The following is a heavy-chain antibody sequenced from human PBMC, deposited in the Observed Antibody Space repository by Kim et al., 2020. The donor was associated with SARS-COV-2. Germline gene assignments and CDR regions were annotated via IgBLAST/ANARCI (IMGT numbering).Heavy chain of an antibody. CDR2: ISYDGSNK. CDR1: GFTFNTYS. Sequence: GGSLRLSCAASGFTFNTYSMHWVRQAPGKGLEWVAVISYDGSNKYYTDSVKCRFTISRDNSKNTLYLQMNSLRIEDTAVYYCAKSFSGSYFGYDYWGQGTLVTVSS. V-gene: IGHV3-30*18. CDR3: AKSFSGSYFGYDY. J-gene: IGHJ4*02. D-gene: IGHD1-26*01.